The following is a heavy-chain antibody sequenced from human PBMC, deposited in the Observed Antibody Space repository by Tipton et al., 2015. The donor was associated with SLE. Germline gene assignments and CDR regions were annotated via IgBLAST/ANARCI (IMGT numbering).Heavy chain of an antibody. CDR1: GGAISSYY. D-gene: IGHD2-15*01. CDR2: MYTSGNT. J-gene: IGHJ2*01. CDR3: AITMAVAAAGYFDL. V-gene: IGHV4-4*07. Sequence: TLSLTCTVSGGAISSYYCSWIRRPAGKGLEWVGVMYTSGNTNYNPSLKSRVTMSVDTSKNQFSLKLSSVTAADTAVYYCAITMAVAAAGYFDLWGRGTLVTVSS.